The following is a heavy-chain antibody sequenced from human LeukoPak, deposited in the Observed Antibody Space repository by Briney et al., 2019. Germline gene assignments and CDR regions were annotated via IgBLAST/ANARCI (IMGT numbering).Heavy chain of an antibody. CDR1: GFTFSSYS. Sequence: PGGSLRLSCAASGFTFSSYSMNWVRQAPGKGLEWVAVISYDGSNKYYADSVKGRFTISRDNSKNTLYLQMNSLRAEDTAVYYCARDLQIGYSSSFDYWGQGTLVTVSS. CDR2: ISYDGSNK. CDR3: ARDLQIGYSSSFDY. J-gene: IGHJ4*02. D-gene: IGHD5-18*01. V-gene: IGHV3-30*03.